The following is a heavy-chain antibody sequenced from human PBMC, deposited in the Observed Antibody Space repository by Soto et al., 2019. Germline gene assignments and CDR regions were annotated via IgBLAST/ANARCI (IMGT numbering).Heavy chain of an antibody. CDR3: ARRSSPGGFDP. D-gene: IGHD6-6*01. CDR1: GYTFPSYY. V-gene: IGHV1-46*01. CDR2: INPSGVST. Sequence: ASVKVSCKASGYTFPSYYMHWVRQAPGQGLEWMGIINPSGVSTSYAQKFQGRVTMTRDTSTSTVYMELSSLRSEDTAVYYCARRSSPGGFDPWGQGTLVTVSS. J-gene: IGHJ5*02.